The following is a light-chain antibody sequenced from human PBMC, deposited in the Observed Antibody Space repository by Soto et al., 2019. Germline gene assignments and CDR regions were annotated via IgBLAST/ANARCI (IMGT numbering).Light chain of an antibody. J-gene: IGLJ2*01. V-gene: IGLV2-23*02. Sequence: QSALTQPASVSGSPGQSITISCTGTSSDVGRYNLVSWYQQHPGKAPKLMIYEVSKRPSGVSNRLSGSKSGNTASLTISGLQAEDEADYYCCSYAGSSNVVFGGGTKRTGL. CDR2: EVS. CDR3: CSYAGSSNVV. CDR1: SSDVGRYNL.